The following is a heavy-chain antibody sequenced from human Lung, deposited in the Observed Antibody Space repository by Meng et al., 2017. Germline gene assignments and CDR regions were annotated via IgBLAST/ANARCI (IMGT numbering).Heavy chain of an antibody. V-gene: IGHV4-34*01. CDR1: GGSFSDYY. J-gene: IGHJ4*02. D-gene: IGHD4-11*01. Sequence: QSQLQQLGAGLLKPSETLPLTCVVSGGSFSDYYGSWIRPPPGKGLEWIGEINHSGGTNYNPSLESRATISVDTSQNNLSLKLSSVTAADSAVYYCARGPTTMAHDFDYWGQGTPVTVSS. CDR3: ARGPTTMAHDFDY. CDR2: INHSGGT.